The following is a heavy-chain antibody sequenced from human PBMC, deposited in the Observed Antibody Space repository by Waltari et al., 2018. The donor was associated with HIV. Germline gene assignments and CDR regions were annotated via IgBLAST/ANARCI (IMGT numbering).Heavy chain of an antibody. Sequence: QLQLQQSDPGLVKPSETLSLTCTVSGGSVINSDYYWDFIRQSPGKGLEWIGNIYYTGTTFYNPSLKSRVTMSADLSKNQFSLRLRSVTAADTAIYYCARRPRMAGFYLYYGMDVWGQGTTVTVSS. V-gene: IGHV4-39*01. CDR1: GGSVINSDYY. D-gene: IGHD2-8*01. CDR3: ARRPRMAGFYLYYGMDV. CDR2: IYYTGTT. J-gene: IGHJ6*02.